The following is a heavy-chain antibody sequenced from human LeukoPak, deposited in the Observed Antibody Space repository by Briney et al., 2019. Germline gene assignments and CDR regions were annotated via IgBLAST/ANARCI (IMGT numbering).Heavy chain of an antibody. CDR1: GYTFTGYY. Sequence: ASVKVSCKASGYTFTGYYMHWVRQAPGQGLEWMGWINPNSGGTNYAQKFQGRVTMTRDTSISTAYMELSRLRSDDTAVYYCARVGSSGGYFPTRPWGQGTLVTVSS. CDR2: INPNSGGT. D-gene: IGHD3-22*01. CDR3: ARVGSSGGYFPTRP. V-gene: IGHV1-2*02. J-gene: IGHJ5*02.